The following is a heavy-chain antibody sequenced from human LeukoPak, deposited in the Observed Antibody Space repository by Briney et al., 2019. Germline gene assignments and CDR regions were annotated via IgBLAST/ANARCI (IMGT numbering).Heavy chain of an antibody. V-gene: IGHV3-7*01. D-gene: IGHD3-10*01. Sequence: GGSLRLSCAASGFTFSSYWMSWVRQAPGKGLEWVANIKQDGSEKYYADSVKGRFTISRDNSKNTLYLEMNSLRAEDTAVYYCAKDIGSYYDYWGQGILVTVSS. J-gene: IGHJ4*02. CDR1: GFTFSSYW. CDR2: IKQDGSEK. CDR3: AKDIGSYYDY.